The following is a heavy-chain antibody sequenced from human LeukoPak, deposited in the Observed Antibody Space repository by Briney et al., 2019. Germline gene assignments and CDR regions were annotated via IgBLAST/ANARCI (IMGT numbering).Heavy chain of an antibody. CDR2: IKQDASEK. J-gene: IGHJ4*02. Sequence: PGGSLRLSCAASGFIFSSYWMSWVRQAPGKGLEWVANIKQDASEKYYVDSVKGRSTISRDNAKNSLYLQMNSLRAEDTAVYYCARVEWSRKEFDYWGQGTLVTVSS. CDR1: GFIFSSYW. CDR3: ARVEWSRKEFDY. V-gene: IGHV3-7*01. D-gene: IGHD1-1*01.